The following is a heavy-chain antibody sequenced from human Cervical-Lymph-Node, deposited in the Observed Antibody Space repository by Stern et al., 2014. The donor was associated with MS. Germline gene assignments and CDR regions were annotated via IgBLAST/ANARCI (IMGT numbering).Heavy chain of an antibody. CDR1: GFRFSDYP. D-gene: IGHD1-26*01. CDR3: VKDLGGSHRIFHI. CDR2: ITWDGEST. Sequence: EVQPLESGGGAIQPGGSLTLSCVGSGFRFSDYPMHWVRQAPGNGLRGVSLITWDGESTFYADSVKGRFTVSRDNSRNSLHLQMNNLTTEDTALYYCVKDLGGSHRIFHIWGQGTLVTVSS. V-gene: IGHV3-43*01. J-gene: IGHJ4*02.